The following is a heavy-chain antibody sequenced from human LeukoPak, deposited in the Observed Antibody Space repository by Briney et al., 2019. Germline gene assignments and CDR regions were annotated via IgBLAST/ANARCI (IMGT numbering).Heavy chain of an antibody. CDR2: IYYSGST. D-gene: IGHD3-3*01. CDR3: ARGSSRITIFGVVIKGDDAFDI. V-gene: IGHV4-30-4*07. Sequence: SSETLSLTCAVSGGSISSGGYSWSWIRQPPGKGLEWIGYIYYSGSTYYNPSLKSRVTISVDTSKNQFSLKLSSVTAADTAVYYCARGSSRITIFGVVIKGDDAFDIWGQGTMVTVSS. J-gene: IGHJ3*02. CDR1: GGSISSGGYS.